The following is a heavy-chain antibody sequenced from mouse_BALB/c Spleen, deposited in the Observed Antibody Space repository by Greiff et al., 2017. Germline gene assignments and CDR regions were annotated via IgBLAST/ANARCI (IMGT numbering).Heavy chain of an antibody. CDR1: GFTFSSFG. CDR2: ISSGSSTI. V-gene: IGHV5-17*02. Sequence: EVNLVESGGGLVQPGGSRKLSCAASGFTFSSFGMHWVRQAPEKGLEWVAYISSGSSTIYYADTVKGRFTISRDNPKNTLFLQMTSLRSEDTAMYYCASDYYGSSYLFAYWGQGTLVTVSA. D-gene: IGHD1-1*01. CDR3: ASDYYGSSYLFAY. J-gene: IGHJ3*01.